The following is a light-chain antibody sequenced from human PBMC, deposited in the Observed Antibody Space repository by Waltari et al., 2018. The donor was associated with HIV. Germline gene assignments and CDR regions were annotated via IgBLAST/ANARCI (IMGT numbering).Light chain of an antibody. CDR3: CSYANAGRT. J-gene: IGLJ2*01. V-gene: IGLV2-23*02. CDR1: TNDVGNYNL. Sequence: QSALTPPASVSGSPGQSITISCIGITNDVGNYNLLSWFQQHPGKAPKLIIYEITKRPSGVSNRCSGSKAGNTASLTISGLQADDEADYYCCSYANAGRTFGGGTKLTVL. CDR2: EIT.